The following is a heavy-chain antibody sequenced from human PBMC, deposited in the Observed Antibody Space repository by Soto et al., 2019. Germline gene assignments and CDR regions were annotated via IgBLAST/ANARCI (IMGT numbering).Heavy chain of an antibody. J-gene: IGHJ5*02. Sequence: LKISCKGSGYSFTSYWIGWVRQMPGKGLEWMGIIYPGDSDTRYSPSLQGQVTISAEKSINTAYLQWSSLKASDTAMYYCARQYNWKKNWFDPWGQGTLVTVSS. CDR1: GYSFTSYW. V-gene: IGHV5-51*01. CDR2: IYPGDSDT. D-gene: IGHD1-20*01. CDR3: ARQYNWKKNWFDP.